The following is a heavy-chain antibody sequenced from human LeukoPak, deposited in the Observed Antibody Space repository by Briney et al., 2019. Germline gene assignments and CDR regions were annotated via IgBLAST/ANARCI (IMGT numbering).Heavy chain of an antibody. D-gene: IGHD5-18*01. V-gene: IGHV3-33*01. Sequence: GGSLRLSCAASGFTFSSYGMHWVRQAPGEGLEWVAVIWYDGSNKYYADSVKGRFTISRDNSKNTLYLQMNSLRAEDTAVYYCARDRSSGLWPPTTYYFDYWGQGTLVTVSS. CDR3: ARDRSSGLWPPTTYYFDY. CDR2: IWYDGSNK. CDR1: GFTFSSYG. J-gene: IGHJ4*02.